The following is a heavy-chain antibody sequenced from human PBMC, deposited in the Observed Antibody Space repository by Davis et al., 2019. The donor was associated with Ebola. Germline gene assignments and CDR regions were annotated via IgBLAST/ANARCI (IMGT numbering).Heavy chain of an antibody. CDR2: ISYDGSNK. D-gene: IGHD1-26*01. J-gene: IGHJ4*02. CDR3: AKEDPYGGSYYHFDY. V-gene: IGHV3-30*18. CDR1: GFTFSSYG. Sequence: GESLKISCAASGFTFSSYGMHWVRQAPGKGLEWVAVISYDGSNKYYADSVKGRFTISRDNSKNTLYLQMNSLRAEDTAVYYCAKEDPYGGSYYHFDYWGQGTLVTVSS.